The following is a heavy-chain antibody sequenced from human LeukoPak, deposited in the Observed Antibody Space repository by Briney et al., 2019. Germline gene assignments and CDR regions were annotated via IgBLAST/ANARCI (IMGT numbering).Heavy chain of an antibody. CDR2: IYSDGTT. J-gene: IGHJ4*02. Sequence: PGGSLRLXCAASGFTVSSNYMTWVRQAPGKGLESVSVIYSDGTTYYADSVKGRFTISRDNLKNMLYLEMNSLRTEDTAVYYCAREGSGSYYMDFDYWGRGTLVTVSS. CDR3: AREGSGSYYMDFDY. V-gene: IGHV3-66*02. D-gene: IGHD1-26*01. CDR1: GFTVSSNY.